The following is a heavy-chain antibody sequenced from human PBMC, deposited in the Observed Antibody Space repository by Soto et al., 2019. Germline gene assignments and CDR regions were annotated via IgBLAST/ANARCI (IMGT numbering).Heavy chain of an antibody. CDR2: IDPSDSYT. J-gene: IGHJ6*02. CDR3: ARRRELLSAPSRYYYYGMDV. D-gene: IGHD3-10*01. V-gene: IGHV5-10-1*01. CDR1: GYSFTSYW. Sequence: LGESLKISCKGSGYSFTSYWISWVRQMPGKGLEWIGRIDPSDSYTNYSPSFQGHVTISADKSISTAYLQWSSLKASDTAMYYCARRRELLSAPSRYYYYGMDVWGQRTTVTVSS.